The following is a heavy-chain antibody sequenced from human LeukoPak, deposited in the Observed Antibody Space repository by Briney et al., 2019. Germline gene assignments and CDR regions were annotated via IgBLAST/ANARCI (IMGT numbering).Heavy chain of an antibody. V-gene: IGHV3-30*03. CDR3: ATPITMIPGDASDI. D-gene: IGHD3-22*01. CDR1: GFTFSSYG. Sequence: GGSLRLSCAASGFTFSSYGMHWVRQAPGKGLEWVAVISYDGSNKYYADSVRGRFTISRDNSKNTLYLQMNSLRAEDTAVYYCATPITMIPGDASDIWGQGTMVTVSS. J-gene: IGHJ3*02. CDR2: ISYDGSNK.